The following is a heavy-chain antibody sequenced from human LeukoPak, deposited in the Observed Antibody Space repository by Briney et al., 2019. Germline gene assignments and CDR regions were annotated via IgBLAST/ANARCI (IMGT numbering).Heavy chain of an antibody. V-gene: IGHV3-23*01. Sequence: GGSLRLSCAASGFTFSNAWMSWVRQAPGKGLEWLSSISGSGGDTHYGDSVKGRFTVSRDNSKNTLFLQMNSLRAEDTAVYYCTKRPNSNTAGWFGPWGQGTLVTVSS. CDR1: GFTFSNAW. D-gene: IGHD6-13*01. CDR3: TKRPNSNTAGWFGP. J-gene: IGHJ5*02. CDR2: ISGSGGDT.